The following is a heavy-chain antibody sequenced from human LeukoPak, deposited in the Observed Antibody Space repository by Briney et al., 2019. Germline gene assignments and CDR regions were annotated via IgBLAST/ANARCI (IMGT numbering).Heavy chain of an antibody. Sequence: GRSLRLSCAASGFTFSSYGMHRVRQAPGKGLEWVAVISYDGSNKYYADSVKGRFTISRDNSKNTLYLQMNSLRAEDTAVYYCAKGLDRGVINFDYWGQGTLVTVSS. CDR2: ISYDGSNK. V-gene: IGHV3-30*18. CDR1: GFTFSSYG. J-gene: IGHJ4*02. CDR3: AKGLDRGVINFDY. D-gene: IGHD3-10*01.